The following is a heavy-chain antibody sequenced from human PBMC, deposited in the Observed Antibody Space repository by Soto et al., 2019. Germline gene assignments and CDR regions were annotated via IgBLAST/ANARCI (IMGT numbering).Heavy chain of an antibody. V-gene: IGHV5-51*01. D-gene: IGHD1-7*01. CDR1: GYRFTRYW. Sequence: GGSPKIAFNRSGYRFTRYWLGWVRQVPGKGLEWMGIIYPGDSDTRYSPSFHGQVTILADKSISTAYLKWSSLKASDTAMYYCTRRGGITGTTFCFDPWGQGTLVTVSS. J-gene: IGHJ5*02. CDR2: IYPGDSDT. CDR3: TRRGGITGTTFCFDP.